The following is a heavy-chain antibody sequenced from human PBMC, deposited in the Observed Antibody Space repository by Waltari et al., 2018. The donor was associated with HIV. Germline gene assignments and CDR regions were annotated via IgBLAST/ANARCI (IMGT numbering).Heavy chain of an antibody. CDR3: ARDGDWKSDF. D-gene: IGHD1-1*01. CDR1: GFTFSTYW. J-gene: IGHJ4*02. Sequence: EVQLVESGGGLVQPGGSLRLSCAVSGFTFSTYWMSWVRQAPGKGLEWVANIKPDGSETYYVDSMKGRFTISRDNAKNSLYLQMNSLGAEDTAVYYCARDGDWKSDFWGQGILVTVSS. V-gene: IGHV3-7*01. CDR2: IKPDGSET.